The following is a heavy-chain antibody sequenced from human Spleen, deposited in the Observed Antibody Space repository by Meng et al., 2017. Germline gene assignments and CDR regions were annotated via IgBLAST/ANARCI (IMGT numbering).Heavy chain of an antibody. V-gene: IGHV1-2*06. CDR1: GNNFPDYY. D-gene: IGHD6-13*01. Sequence: QGQSVQSRAEVKAPGASVKVTCKPSGNNFPDYYIHWVRRAPGQGLEWMGRIDPKSGDTHYAQKFQGRVTMTGDTSIGTAYMELRGLTSDDTAMYYCARDEDISAAGKLFGDYWGQGTLVTASS. J-gene: IGHJ4*02. CDR2: IDPKSGDT. CDR3: ARDEDISAAGKLFGDY.